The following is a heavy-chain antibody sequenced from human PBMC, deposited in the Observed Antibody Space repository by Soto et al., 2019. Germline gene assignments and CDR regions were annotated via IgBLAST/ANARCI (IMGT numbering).Heavy chain of an antibody. J-gene: IGHJ4*02. CDR2: ISDSGSHM. D-gene: IGHD1-26*01. Sequence: EVQLVDSGGGLVQPGGSLRLSCVVSGFTLGGFGMNWVRQAPGKGLEWVSYISDSGSHMYYADSVKGRFTISRDSAKNSLYLQMNSLRVEDTAVYYCAPQGVGATGYLYWGQGTLVTVSS. CDR1: GFTLGGFG. V-gene: IGHV3-48*01. CDR3: APQGVGATGYLY.